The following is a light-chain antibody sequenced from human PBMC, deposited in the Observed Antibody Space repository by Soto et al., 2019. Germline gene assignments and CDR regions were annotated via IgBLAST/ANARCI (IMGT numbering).Light chain of an antibody. CDR2: AAS. Sequence: DIQMKQSPSSLSASVGDRVTITCRASQAIRADLAWFQQKPGKAPKRLIYAASTLQGGVPSRFSGSGSGTEFTLTISSLQPEDFATYYCQQNNSIPRTFGQGTKVDIK. CDR1: QAIRAD. CDR3: QQNNSIPRT. J-gene: IGKJ1*01. V-gene: IGKV1-17*01.